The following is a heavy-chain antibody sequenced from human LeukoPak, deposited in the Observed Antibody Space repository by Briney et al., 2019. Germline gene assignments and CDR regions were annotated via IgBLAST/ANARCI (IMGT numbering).Heavy chain of an antibody. Sequence: GASVKVSCKASGYTFTSYDINWVRQGTGQGLEWMGWMNPNSGNTGYAQKFQGRVTITRNTSISTAYMELSSLRSEDTAVYYCARGEVLWFGELRGYNWFDPWGQGTLVTVSS. J-gene: IGHJ5*02. CDR1: GYTFTSYD. CDR2: MNPNSGNT. D-gene: IGHD3-10*01. CDR3: ARGEVLWFGELRGYNWFDP. V-gene: IGHV1-8*03.